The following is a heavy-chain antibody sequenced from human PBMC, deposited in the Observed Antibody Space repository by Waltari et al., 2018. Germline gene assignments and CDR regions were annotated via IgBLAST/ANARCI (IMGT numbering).Heavy chain of an antibody. CDR1: GFTFSSYD. CDR2: ISSNGGST. J-gene: IGHJ4*02. Sequence: EVQLVESGGGLVQPGGSLRLSCAASGFTFSSYDMHWVSQAPGKGLEYVSAISSNGGSTYYADSVKGRFTISRDNSKNTLYLQMGSLRAEDMAVYYYARVFYDISGGKGIDYWGQGTLVTVSS. V-gene: IGHV3-64*07. CDR3: ARVFYDISGGKGIDY. D-gene: IGHD3-22*01.